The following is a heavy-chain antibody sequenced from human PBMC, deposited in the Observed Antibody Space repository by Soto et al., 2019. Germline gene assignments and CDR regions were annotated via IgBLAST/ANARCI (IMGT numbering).Heavy chain of an antibody. CDR1: GFTFSSYS. CDR3: ARDRRSITMVRGVLIPEPSA. D-gene: IGHD3-10*01. CDR2: ISSSSSYI. Sequence: GGSLTLSCAASGFTFSSYSMNWVRQAPGKGLECVSSISSSSSYIYYADSVKGRFTISRDNAKNSLYLQMNSLRAEDTALYYCARDRRSITMVRGVLIPEPSAWGQGTLVTVSS. J-gene: IGHJ5*02. V-gene: IGHV3-21*04.